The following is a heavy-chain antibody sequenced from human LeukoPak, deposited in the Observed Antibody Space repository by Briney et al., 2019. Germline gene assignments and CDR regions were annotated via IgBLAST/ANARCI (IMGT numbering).Heavy chain of an antibody. CDR3: ARDHRSSGYSPQVDY. D-gene: IGHD3-22*01. Sequence: PGGSLRLSCAASRFTFSDYYMSWIRQAPGKGLEWVSYISSSGSTIYYADSVKGRFTISRDNAKNSLYLQMNSLRAEDTAVYYCARDHRSSGYSPQVDYWGQGTLVTVSS. J-gene: IGHJ4*02. V-gene: IGHV3-11*01. CDR2: ISSSGSTI. CDR1: RFTFSDYY.